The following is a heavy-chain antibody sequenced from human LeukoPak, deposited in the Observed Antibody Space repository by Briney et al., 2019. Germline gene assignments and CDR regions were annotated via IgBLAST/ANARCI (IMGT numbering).Heavy chain of an antibody. CDR1: GGSISSSSYY. J-gene: IGHJ4*02. CDR3: ARISAMNYYFDY. V-gene: IGHV4-61*01. D-gene: IGHD2-2*01. Sequence: SETLSLTCTVSGGSISSSSYYWSWIRQPPGKGLEWIGYIYYSGSTNYNPSLKSRVTISVDTSKNQFSLKLSSVTAADTAVYYCARISAMNYYFDYWGQGTLVTVSS. CDR2: IYYSGST.